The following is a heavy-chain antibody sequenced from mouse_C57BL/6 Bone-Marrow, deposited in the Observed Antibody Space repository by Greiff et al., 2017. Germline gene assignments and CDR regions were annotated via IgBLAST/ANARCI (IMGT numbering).Heavy chain of an antibody. CDR1: GYTFTSYW. D-gene: IGHD2-4*01. CDR3: AREDVYNDDEGLDYYARDY. V-gene: IGHV1-59*01. Sequence: VKLQQPGAELVRPGTSVKLSCKASGYTFTSYWMHWVKQRPGQGLEWIGVIDPSDSYTNYNQKFKGKATLTVDTSSSTAYMQLSSLTSEDSAVYYCAREDVYNDDEGLDYYARDYWGQGTSVTVSS. CDR2: IDPSDSYT. J-gene: IGHJ4*01.